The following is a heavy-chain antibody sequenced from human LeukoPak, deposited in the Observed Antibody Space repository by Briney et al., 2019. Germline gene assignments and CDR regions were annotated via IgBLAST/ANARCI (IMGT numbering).Heavy chain of an antibody. D-gene: IGHD4/OR15-4a*01. Sequence: GGSLRLSCTASGFTFNNYALTWVRQTPGKGLECVSAISGDGVSPYYADSVRGRFTISRDNSKNTLYLQMNSLRVEDTAVYFCARDPGAFPYFFDSWGQGTLVTVSS. CDR2: ISGDGVSP. CDR3: ARDPGAFPYFFDS. CDR1: GFTFNNYA. V-gene: IGHV3-23*01. J-gene: IGHJ4*02.